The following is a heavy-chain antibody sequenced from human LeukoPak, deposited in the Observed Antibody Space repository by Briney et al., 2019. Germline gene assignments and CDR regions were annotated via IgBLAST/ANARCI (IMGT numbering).Heavy chain of an antibody. CDR1: GFTFTTYW. Sequence: PGGSLRLSCAASGFTFTTYWMSWVRQAPGKGLEWVANIKQDGSEKYYVDSVKGRFTISRDNAKNSLFLQMNSLRAEDTAVYYCARGRVPAGAPYYLDYWGQGTLVTVSS. D-gene: IGHD2-2*01. CDR3: ARGRVPAGAPYYLDY. CDR2: IKQDGSEK. V-gene: IGHV3-7*03. J-gene: IGHJ4*02.